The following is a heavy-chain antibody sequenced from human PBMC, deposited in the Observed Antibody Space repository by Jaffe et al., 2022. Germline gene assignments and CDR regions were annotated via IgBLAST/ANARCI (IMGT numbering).Heavy chain of an antibody. CDR3: ARASRGYYDILTGRNYYFDY. Sequence: QVQLQESGPGLVKPSQTLSLTCTVSGGSISSGSYYWSWIRQPAGKGLEWIGRIYTSGSTNYNPSLKSRVTISVDTSKNQFSLKLSSVTAADTAVYYCARASRGYYDILTGRNYYFDYWGQGTLVTVSS. CDR1: GGSISSGSYY. V-gene: IGHV4-61*02. D-gene: IGHD3-9*01. CDR2: IYTSGST. J-gene: IGHJ4*02.